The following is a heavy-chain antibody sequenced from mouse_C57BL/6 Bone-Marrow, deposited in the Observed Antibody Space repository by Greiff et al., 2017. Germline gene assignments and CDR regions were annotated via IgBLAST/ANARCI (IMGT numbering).Heavy chain of an antibody. Sequence: VQLQQSGAELVRPGASVKLSCTASGFNIKDDYMHWVKQRPEQGLEWIGWIDPENGDTEYASKFQGKATITADTSSNTAYLQLRSLTSEDTAVYYCTTEGVTTRLYAMDYWGQGTSVTVSS. CDR2: IDPENGDT. CDR3: TTEGVTTRLYAMDY. J-gene: IGHJ4*01. V-gene: IGHV14-4*01. CDR1: GFNIKDDY. D-gene: IGHD2-2*01.